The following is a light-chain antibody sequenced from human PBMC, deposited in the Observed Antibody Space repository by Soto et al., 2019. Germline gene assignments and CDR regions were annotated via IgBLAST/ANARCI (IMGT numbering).Light chain of an antibody. CDR3: QVWDSSSDHPV. J-gene: IGLJ3*02. CDR2: YDT. Sequence: SYELIQPPSVSVAPGKTARITCGGNNIGGKSVHWYQQKPGQAPVLVIYYDTDRPSGIPERFSGSNSGNTATLTISRVEAGDEADYYCQVWDSSSDHPVFGGGTKLTVL. CDR1: NIGGKS. V-gene: IGLV3-21*04.